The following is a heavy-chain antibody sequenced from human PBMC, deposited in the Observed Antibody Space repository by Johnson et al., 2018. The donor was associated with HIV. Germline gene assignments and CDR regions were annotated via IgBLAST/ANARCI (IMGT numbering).Heavy chain of an antibody. D-gene: IGHD3-10*01. CDR2: ISSSGST. J-gene: IGHJ3*02. V-gene: IGHV3-11*04. Sequence: QVQLVESGGGLVQPWGSLRLSCAASGFTFSDYYMSWIRQAPGKGLEWVSYISSSGSTYYTDSVKGRFTISRDSSKNTLYLQMNSLRPDDTAVYYCAIGRGEFPRHAFDIWGQGTMVTVSS. CDR1: GFTFSDYY. CDR3: AIGRGEFPRHAFDI.